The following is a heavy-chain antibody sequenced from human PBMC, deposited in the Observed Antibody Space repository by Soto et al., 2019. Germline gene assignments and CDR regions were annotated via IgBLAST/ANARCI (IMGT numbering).Heavy chain of an antibody. CDR3: ARQSIFGVIIIAFDI. V-gene: IGHV5-10-1*01. D-gene: IGHD3-3*01. CDR1: GYSFSSYW. CDR2: IDPSDSYT. J-gene: IGHJ3*02. Sequence: GESLKISCKGSGYSFSSYWITWVRQMPGKGLEWMGRIDPSDSYTNYSPSFQGHVPISADKSISTAYLQWSSLKASDTAMYYCARQSIFGVIIIAFDIWGQGTMVTVPS.